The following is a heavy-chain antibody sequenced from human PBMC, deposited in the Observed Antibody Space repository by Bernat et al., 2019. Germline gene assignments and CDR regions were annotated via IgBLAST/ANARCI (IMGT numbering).Heavy chain of an antibody. V-gene: IGHV4-31*03. CDR2: IYYRGSA. Sequence: QVQLQESGPGLVKPSQTLSLTCTVSGGSISSGGYYWSWIRQLPGKGLEWIGYIYYRGSAYYNPSLQGRVTISVDTSKNQFSLKLSSVTAADTAVYYCARDNGGYCSGGSCSHYDYWGQGTLVTVSS. D-gene: IGHD2-15*01. CDR1: GGSISSGGYY. J-gene: IGHJ4*02. CDR3: ARDNGGYCSGGSCSHYDY.